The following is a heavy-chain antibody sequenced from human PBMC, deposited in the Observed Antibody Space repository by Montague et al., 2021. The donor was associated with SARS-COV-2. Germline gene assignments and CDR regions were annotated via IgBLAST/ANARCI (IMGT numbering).Heavy chain of an antibody. CDR2: IYYSGST. J-gene: IGHJ4*02. V-gene: IGHV4-39*07. Sequence: SETLSLTCTVSGGSISSSSYYWGWIRQPPGKGLEWIGSIYYSGSTYYNPSLESRVTISVDTSKNQFSLKLSSVTAADTAVYYCARGVKRWLQLPRWLGVYYFDYWGQGTLVTVSS. D-gene: IGHD5-24*01. CDR1: GGSISSSSYY. CDR3: ARGVKRWLQLPRWLGVYYFDY.